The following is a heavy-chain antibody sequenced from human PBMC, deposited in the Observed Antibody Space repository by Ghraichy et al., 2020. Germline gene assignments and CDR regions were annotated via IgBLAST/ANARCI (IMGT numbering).Heavy chain of an antibody. D-gene: IGHD3-10*01. CDR1: GFTFDDYA. J-gene: IGHJ6*02. V-gene: IGHV3-43*02. CDR2: ISGDGGST. Sequence: GGSLRLSCAASGFTFDDYAMHWVRQAPGKGLEWVSLISGDGGSTYYADSVKGRFTISRDNSKNSLYLQMNSLRTEDTALYYCAKAAPYMVRGGNYYGMDVWGQGTTVTVSS. CDR3: AKAAPYMVRGGNYYGMDV.